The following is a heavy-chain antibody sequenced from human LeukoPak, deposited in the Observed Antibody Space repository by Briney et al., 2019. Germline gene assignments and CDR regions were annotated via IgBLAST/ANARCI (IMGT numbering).Heavy chain of an antibody. V-gene: IGHV4-39*01. D-gene: IGHD2-15*01. CDR3: ARHSGSGYYFYFYTMDV. CDR1: GASISSSTYY. J-gene: IGHJ6*01. Sequence: SETLSLTCTVSGASISSSTYYWGWIRQPPGKGLEWIGCIYETGSTYYKSSPKSRVTISVDTSKNQFSLKLSSVTAADTAVYYCARHSGSGYYFYFYTMDVWGQGATVTVSS. CDR2: IYETGST.